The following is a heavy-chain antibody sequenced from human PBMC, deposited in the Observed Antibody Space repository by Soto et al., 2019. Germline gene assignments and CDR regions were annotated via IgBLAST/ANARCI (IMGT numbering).Heavy chain of an antibody. CDR1: GGSFSGYY. Sequence: LSLTCAVYGGSFSGYYWSWIRQPPGRGLEWIGEINHSGSTNYNPSLKSRVTISVDTSKNQFSLKLSSVTAADTAVYYCARALTTADYWGQGTLVTVYS. V-gene: IGHV4-34*01. CDR3: ARALTTADY. D-gene: IGHD4-17*01. J-gene: IGHJ4*02. CDR2: INHSGST.